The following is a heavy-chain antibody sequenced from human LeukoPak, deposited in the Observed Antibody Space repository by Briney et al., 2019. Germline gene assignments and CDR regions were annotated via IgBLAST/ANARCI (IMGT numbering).Heavy chain of an antibody. CDR3: ARGGSGSCYVGPFDY. J-gene: IGHJ4*02. D-gene: IGHD1-26*01. V-gene: IGHV4-30-4*08. CDR1: GGSISSGDYY. Sequence: PSETLSLTCTVSGGSISSGDYYWSWIRQPPGKGLEWIGYIYYSGSTYYNPSLKSRVTISVDTSKNQFSLKLSSVTAADTAVYYCARGGSGSCYVGPFDYWGQGTLVTVSS. CDR2: IYYSGST.